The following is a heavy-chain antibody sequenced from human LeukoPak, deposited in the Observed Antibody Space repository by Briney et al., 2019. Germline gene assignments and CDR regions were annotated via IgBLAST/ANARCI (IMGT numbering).Heavy chain of an antibody. CDR2: INNDGSST. V-gene: IGHV3-74*01. J-gene: IGHJ6*02. CDR1: GFTFSSYA. CDR3: VGSYYYDISGRPGDV. D-gene: IGHD3-22*01. Sequence: GGSLRLSCAAPGFTFSSYAMSWGRQAPGKGLVWVSRINNDGSSTSYADSVKGRFTISRDNAKNTLYLQINSLRAEDTAVYYSVGSYYYDISGRPGDVWGQGTTVTVSS.